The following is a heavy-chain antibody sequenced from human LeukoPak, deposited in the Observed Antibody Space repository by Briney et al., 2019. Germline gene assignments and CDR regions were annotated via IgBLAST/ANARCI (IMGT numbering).Heavy chain of an antibody. Sequence: GGSLRLSCAASGFTVSSNEMSWVRQAPGKGLEWVSSISGGSTYYADSRKGRFTISRDNSKNTLYLQMNSLRAEDTAVYYCTTVEPTQPGRYGEYTAFDYWGQGTLVTVSS. CDR2: ISGGST. D-gene: IGHD4-17*01. J-gene: IGHJ4*02. CDR3: TTVEPTQPGRYGEYTAFDY. CDR1: GFTVSSNE. V-gene: IGHV3-38-3*01.